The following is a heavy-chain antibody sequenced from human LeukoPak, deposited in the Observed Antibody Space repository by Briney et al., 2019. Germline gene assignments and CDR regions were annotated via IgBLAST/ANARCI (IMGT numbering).Heavy chain of an antibody. J-gene: IGHJ4*02. Sequence: GGSLSLSCAASRFTFRNYEMNWVRQAPGKGLEWASYISSSGNTINYADSVKGRFTISRDNAKNSLYLQMNSLRVEDTAIYYCARVMQIAAAAFDCWGQGTLVTVSS. CDR2: ISSSGNTI. D-gene: IGHD6-13*01. CDR1: RFTFRNYE. V-gene: IGHV3-48*03. CDR3: ARVMQIAAAAFDC.